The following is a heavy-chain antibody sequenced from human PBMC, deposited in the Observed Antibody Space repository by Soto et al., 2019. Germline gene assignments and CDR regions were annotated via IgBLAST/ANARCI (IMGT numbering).Heavy chain of an antibody. V-gene: IGHV4-30-4*01. CDR3: ARGGGYYYDSSGYYYGY. J-gene: IGHJ4*02. CDR1: GGSISSGDYY. Sequence: QVQLQESGPGLVKPSQTLSLTCTVSGGSISSGDYYWSWIRQPPGKGLEWIGYIYYSGSTYYNPSLKSRVTISVDTSTNQFSLKLSSVTAADTAVYYCARGGGYYYDSSGYYYGYWGQGTLVTVSS. D-gene: IGHD3-22*01. CDR2: IYYSGST.